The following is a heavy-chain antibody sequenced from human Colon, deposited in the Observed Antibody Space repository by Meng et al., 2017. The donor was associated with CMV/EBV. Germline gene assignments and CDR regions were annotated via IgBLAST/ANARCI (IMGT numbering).Heavy chain of an antibody. CDR1: GGTFSSYS. CDR3: STNRGGGTSSSGNGGGY. V-gene: IGHV1-69*02. CDR2: IIPILGVA. J-gene: IGHJ4*02. Sequence: SVKVSCKASGGTFSSYSIYWVRQAPAQGLEWMGRIIPILGVATYAQKFQGRITITADKSTGTTYMELSSLRSEDTALYYCSTNRGGGTSSSGNGGGYWGQGTLVTVSS. D-gene: IGHD6-6*01.